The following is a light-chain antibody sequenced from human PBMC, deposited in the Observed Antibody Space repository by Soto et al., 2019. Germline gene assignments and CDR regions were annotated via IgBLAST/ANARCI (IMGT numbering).Light chain of an antibody. CDR1: QSISSW. CDR3: QQYNSDLYT. Sequence: DIQMTQSPSTLSASVGDRVTITCRASQSISSWLAWYQQKPGKAPKLLIYKASNLETGVPSRFSGSGSGTEFTLTISSLQPDDFATYYCQQYNSDLYTFGPGTKVEIK. J-gene: IGKJ2*01. V-gene: IGKV1-5*03. CDR2: KAS.